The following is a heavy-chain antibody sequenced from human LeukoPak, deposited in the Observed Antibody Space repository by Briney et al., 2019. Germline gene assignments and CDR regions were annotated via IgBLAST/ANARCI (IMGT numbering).Heavy chain of an antibody. CDR3: ARGGGTTGYYMDV. V-gene: IGHV4-30-4*07. D-gene: IGHD1-1*01. Sequence: SETLSLTCAVSGGSISSGGYSWSWIRQPPGKGLEWIGYIYYSGSTYYNPSLKSRVTISVDTSKNQVSLRLSSVTAADTAVYYCARGGGTTGYYMDVWGKGTTVTISS. J-gene: IGHJ6*03. CDR2: IYYSGST. CDR1: GGSISSGGYS.